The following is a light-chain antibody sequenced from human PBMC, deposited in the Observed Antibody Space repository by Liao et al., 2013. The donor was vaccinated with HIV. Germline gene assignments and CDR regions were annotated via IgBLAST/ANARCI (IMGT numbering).Light chain of an antibody. CDR1: GLESKY. CDR2: QDN. J-gene: IGLJ1*01. Sequence: SFELTQPPSVSVSPGQTARISCSGDGLESKYVCWYQQRPGQSPVLVIFQDNKRPSGIPERFSGSNSGNTATLTISGTQAIDEADYYCQTWDRTTYVFGSGTKVTV. CDR3: QTWDRTTYV. V-gene: IGLV3-1*01.